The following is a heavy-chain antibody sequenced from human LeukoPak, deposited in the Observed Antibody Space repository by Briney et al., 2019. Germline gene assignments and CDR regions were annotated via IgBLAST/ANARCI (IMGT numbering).Heavy chain of an antibody. J-gene: IGHJ3*02. D-gene: IGHD3-9*01. Sequence: GGSLRLSCAATGFTFDDYGMSWVRQAPGKGLEWVSGINWNGGSTGYADSVKGRFTISRDNAKNSLYLQMNSLRAEDTAVYYCARHTPTLNYDFLTGHIIDIWGQGTMVTVSS. CDR3: ARHTPTLNYDFLTGHIIDI. CDR1: GFTFDDYG. V-gene: IGHV3-20*04. CDR2: INWNGGST.